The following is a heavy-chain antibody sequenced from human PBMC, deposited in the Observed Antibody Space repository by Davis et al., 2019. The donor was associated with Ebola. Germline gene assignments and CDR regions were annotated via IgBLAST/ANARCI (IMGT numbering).Heavy chain of an antibody. Sequence: MPSETLSLTCTVSGGSIISSSSYWGWIRQPPRKGLEWIGSIYYSGITYYNPSLKSRVTISVDTSKNQFSLKLSSVTAADTAVYYCARVSYYYDSSGYSVGGFDYWGQGTLVTVSS. CDR2: IYYSGIT. D-gene: IGHD3-22*01. V-gene: IGHV4-39*07. CDR3: ARVSYYYDSSGYSVGGFDY. CDR1: GGSIISSSSY. J-gene: IGHJ4*02.